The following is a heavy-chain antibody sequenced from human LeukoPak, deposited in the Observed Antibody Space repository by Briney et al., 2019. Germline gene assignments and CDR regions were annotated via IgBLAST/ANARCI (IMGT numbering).Heavy chain of an antibody. CDR3: AKAKMATSQFDY. D-gene: IGHD5-24*01. Sequence: GGSLRLSCAASGFTFSTYNMNWVRQAPGKGLEWVAFIRYDGSNKHYADSVKGRFTISRDNSKNTLYLQMNSLRAEDTAVYYCAKAKMATSQFDYWGQGTLVTVSS. J-gene: IGHJ4*02. V-gene: IGHV3-30*02. CDR1: GFTFSTYN. CDR2: IRYDGSNK.